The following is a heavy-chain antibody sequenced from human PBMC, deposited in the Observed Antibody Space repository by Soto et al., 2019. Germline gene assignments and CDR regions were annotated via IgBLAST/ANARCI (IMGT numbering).Heavy chain of an antibody. CDR1: GYTFTSYG. CDR3: ARDTITMVRVVISPFDT. CDR2: ISAYNGNT. Sequence: ASVKVSCKASGYTFTSYGISWVRQAPGQGLEWMGWISAYNGNTNYAQKLQGRVTMTTDTSTSTAYMELRSLRSDDTAVYYCARDTITMVRVVISPFDTWGHGTLVTVSS. D-gene: IGHD3-10*01. V-gene: IGHV1-18*01. J-gene: IGHJ5*01.